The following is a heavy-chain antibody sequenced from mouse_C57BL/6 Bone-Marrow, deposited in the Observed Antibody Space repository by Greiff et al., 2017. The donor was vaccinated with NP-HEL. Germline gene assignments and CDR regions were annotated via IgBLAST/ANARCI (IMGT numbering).Heavy chain of an antibody. D-gene: IGHD1-1*01. CDR3: ARRATVEDWYFDV. Sequence: VQLQQPGAELVKPGASVKLSCKASGYTFTSYWMHWVKQRPGRGLEWIGRIDPNSGGTKYNEKFKSKATLTVDKPSSTAYMQLSSLTSDDSAVDCCARRATVEDWYFDVWGTGTTVTVSS. V-gene: IGHV1-72*01. J-gene: IGHJ1*03. CDR2: IDPNSGGT. CDR1: GYTFTSYW.